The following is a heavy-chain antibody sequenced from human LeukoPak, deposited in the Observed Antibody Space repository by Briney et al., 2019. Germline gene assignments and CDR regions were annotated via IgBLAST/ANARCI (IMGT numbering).Heavy chain of an antibody. CDR2: IYTNGST. Sequence: PSETLSLTCTVSGGSISSGSYYGRWIPQPAAKGLEWIGRIYTNGSTNYNPSLQSRVSISVDTSKNQFSLKLSSVTAADTAVYYCARGSGTKSVLRFLEWSDYGMDVWGQGTTVTVSS. CDR3: ARGSGTKSVLRFLEWSDYGMDV. CDR1: GGSISSGSYY. V-gene: IGHV4-61*02. J-gene: IGHJ6*02. D-gene: IGHD3-3*01.